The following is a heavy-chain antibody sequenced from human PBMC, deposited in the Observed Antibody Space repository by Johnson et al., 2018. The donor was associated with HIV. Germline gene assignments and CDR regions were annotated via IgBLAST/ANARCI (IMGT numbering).Heavy chain of an antibody. CDR2: INWNGGST. V-gene: IGHV3-20*04. D-gene: IGHD3-22*01. Sequence: VQLVESGGGLIQPGGSLRLSCAASGFTVSSNYMSWVRQAPGKGLEWVSGINWNGGSTGYADSVKGRFTISRDNAKNSLYLQMNSLRAEDTALYYCARGWRGITMIDAFDIWGQGTMVTVSS. CDR1: GFTVSSNY. J-gene: IGHJ3*02. CDR3: ARGWRGITMIDAFDI.